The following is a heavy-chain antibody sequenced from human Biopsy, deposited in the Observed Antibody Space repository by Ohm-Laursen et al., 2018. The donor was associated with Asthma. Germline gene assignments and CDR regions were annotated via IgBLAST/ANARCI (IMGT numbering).Heavy chain of an antibody. CDR2: VNTGNGDT. V-gene: IGHV1-3*04. D-gene: IGHD3-9*01. CDR3: ARTYYDFLTGQVKDVFGV. CDR1: GDSFSIYT. Sequence: ASVKVSCKASGDSFSIYTYSWVRQAPGQRLEWMGWVNTGNGDTKYSQKFQGRVTITRDTFASTAYMELRSLRSEDTATYYCARTYYDFLTGQVKDVFGVWGQGTMVTVSS. J-gene: IGHJ3*01.